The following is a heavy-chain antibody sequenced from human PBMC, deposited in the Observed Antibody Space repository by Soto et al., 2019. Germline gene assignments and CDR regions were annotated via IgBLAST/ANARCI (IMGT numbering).Heavy chain of an antibody. V-gene: IGHV1-18*01. J-gene: IGHJ6*02. CDR3: AGGGDYSYGLDV. Sequence: QVQLVQSGDEVKKPGASVKVSCRASGYTFTSYGVSWVRQAPGQGLEWMGWISAFNGQTNYIQKVQGRVTLTTEASTSTDYMELRSLRSDDTAGYYCAGGGDYSYGLDVWGQGTTVTVSS. CDR2: ISAFNGQT. D-gene: IGHD3-16*01. CDR1: GYTFTSYG.